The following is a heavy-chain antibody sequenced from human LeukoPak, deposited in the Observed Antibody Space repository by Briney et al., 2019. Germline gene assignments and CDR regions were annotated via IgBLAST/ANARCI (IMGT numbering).Heavy chain of an antibody. CDR2: IKQDGSEK. D-gene: IGHD3-22*01. CDR3: ARDPSSSGYNDAFDI. J-gene: IGHJ3*02. Sequence: EGSLRLSCAAPGFTFSSYWMSWVRQAPGKGLEWVANIKQDGSEKYYVDSVKGRFTISRDNAKNSLYLQMNSLRAEDTAVYYCARDPSSSGYNDAFDIWGQGTMVTVSS. V-gene: IGHV3-7*05. CDR1: GFTFSSYW.